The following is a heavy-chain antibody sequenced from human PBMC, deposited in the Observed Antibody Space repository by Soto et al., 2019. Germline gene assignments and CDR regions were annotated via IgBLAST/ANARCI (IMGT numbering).Heavy chain of an antibody. J-gene: IGHJ4*02. V-gene: IGHV3-48*02. CDR2: ISHKSSAI. Sequence: GSLRLSCAASGFTFSNYAMNRVRQAPGKGLEWVSYISHKSSAIYHADSVKGRFTISRDNAKNSLYLQMNSLRDEDTAVYYCARDPYSSTTGTIMDYWGQGTLFAVSS. CDR1: GFTFSNYA. D-gene: IGHD2-8*01. CDR3: ARDPYSSTTGTIMDY.